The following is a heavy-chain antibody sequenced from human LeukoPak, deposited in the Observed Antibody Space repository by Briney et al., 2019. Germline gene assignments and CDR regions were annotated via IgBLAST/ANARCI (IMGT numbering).Heavy chain of an antibody. V-gene: IGHV4-39*07. CDR1: GGSISTSNYY. Sequence: SETLSLTCTVSGGSISTSNYYWGWIRQPPGKGLEWIGNIFYSGSTYYNPSLKSRVTISVDTSKNQFSLKLSSVTAADTAVYYCARGGYYMDVWGKGTTVTVSS. J-gene: IGHJ6*03. CDR3: ARGGYYMDV. D-gene: IGHD3-16*01. CDR2: IFYSGST.